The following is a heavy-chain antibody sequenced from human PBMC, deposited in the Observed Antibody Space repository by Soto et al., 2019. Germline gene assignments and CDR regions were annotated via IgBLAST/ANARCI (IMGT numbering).Heavy chain of an antibody. D-gene: IGHD2-15*01. CDR2: IRRDGGEK. V-gene: IGHV3-7*05. CDR1: GLTFSSHW. CDR3: AKYGGSSGYHYDY. J-gene: IGHJ4*02. Sequence: GSLRLSCAASGLTFSSHWMSWVRQAPGKGLEWVANIRRDGGEKYYVDSVKGRFTISRDNAKNSLYLQMNSLRAEDTAVYYCAKYGGSSGYHYDYWGQGTLVTVSS.